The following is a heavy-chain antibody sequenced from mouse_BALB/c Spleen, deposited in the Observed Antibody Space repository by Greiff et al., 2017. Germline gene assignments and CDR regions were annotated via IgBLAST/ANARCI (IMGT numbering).Heavy chain of an antibody. V-gene: IGHV5-17*02. CDR2: ISSGSSTI. Sequence: EVNVVESGGGLVQPGGSRKLSCAASGFTFSSFGMHWVRQAPEKGLEWVAYISSGSSTIYYADTVKGRFTISRDNPKNTLFLQMTSLRSEDTAMYYCARVYYGNYFDYWGQGTTLTVSS. D-gene: IGHD2-1*01. J-gene: IGHJ2*01. CDR1: GFTFSSFG. CDR3: ARVYYGNYFDY.